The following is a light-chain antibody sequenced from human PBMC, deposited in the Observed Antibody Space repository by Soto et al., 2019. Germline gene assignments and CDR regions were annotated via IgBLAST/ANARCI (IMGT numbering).Light chain of an antibody. Sequence: QSVLTQPPSVSGAPGQRVTISCTGSSSNIGAGYGVHWYQQLPGTAPKLLIYGNSNRPSGVPDRFSGSKSGTSASLAITGLLAEDEADYYCQSYDSSLSGWVFGGGTKLRP. CDR3: QSYDSSLSGWV. CDR1: SSNIGAGYG. V-gene: IGLV1-40*01. CDR2: GNS. J-gene: IGLJ3*02.